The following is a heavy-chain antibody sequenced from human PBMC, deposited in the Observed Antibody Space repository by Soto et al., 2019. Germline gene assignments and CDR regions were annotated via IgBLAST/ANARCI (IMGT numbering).Heavy chain of an antibody. CDR3: AREVQNEGGGNSEGGY. D-gene: IGHD2-21*02. V-gene: IGHV1-69*01. Sequence: QVQLVQSGAEVKKPGSSVKVSCKASGGTFSSYAISWVRQAPGQGLEWMGGIIPIFGTANYKQKFQGRVMITADESTRTAYMELSSRRSEDTAAYYCAREVQNEGGGNSEGGYWGQGTLVTVSS. J-gene: IGHJ4*02. CDR2: IIPIFGTA. CDR1: GGTFSSYA.